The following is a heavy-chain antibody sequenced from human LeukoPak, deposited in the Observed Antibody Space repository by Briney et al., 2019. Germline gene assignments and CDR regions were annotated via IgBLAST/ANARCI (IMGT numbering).Heavy chain of an antibody. J-gene: IGHJ6*03. CDR2: ISAYNGNT. V-gene: IGHV1-18*01. CDR1: GYTFTSYG. CDR3: ARAKSVVVTAILHYYYYMDV. Sequence: ASVKVSCKASGYTFTSYGISWVRQAPGQGLEWMGWISAYNGNTNYAQKLQGRVTMTTDTSTSTAYMELRSLRSDDTAVYYCARAKSVVVTAILHYYYYMDVWGKGTTVTISS. D-gene: IGHD2-21*02.